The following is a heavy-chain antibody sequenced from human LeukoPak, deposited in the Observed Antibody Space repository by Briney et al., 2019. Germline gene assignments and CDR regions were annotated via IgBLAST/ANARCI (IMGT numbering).Heavy chain of an antibody. CDR2: ISSSSSYT. CDR3: ARASMVLYYFDY. J-gene: IGHJ4*02. V-gene: IGHV3-11*06. Sequence: GGSLRLSCAASGFTFSDYYMSWIRQAPGKGLEWVSYISSSSSYTNYADSVKGRFTISRDNAKNSLYLQINSLRAEDTAVYYCARASMVLYYFDYWGQGTLVTVSS. D-gene: IGHD2/OR15-2a*01. CDR1: GFTFSDYY.